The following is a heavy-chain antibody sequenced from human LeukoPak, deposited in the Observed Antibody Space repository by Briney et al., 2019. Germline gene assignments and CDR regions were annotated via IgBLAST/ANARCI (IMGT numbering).Heavy chain of an antibody. J-gene: IGHJ4*02. CDR3: AKDYFLIDY. V-gene: IGHV3-30-3*01. D-gene: IGHD3-10*01. CDR2: ISYDGSNK. CDR1: GFTFSSYA. Sequence: GGSLRLPCAASGFTFSSYAMHWVRQAPGKGLEWVAVISYDGSNKYYADSVKGRFTISRDNSKNTLYLQMNSLRAEDTAVYYCAKDYFLIDYWGQGTLVTVSS.